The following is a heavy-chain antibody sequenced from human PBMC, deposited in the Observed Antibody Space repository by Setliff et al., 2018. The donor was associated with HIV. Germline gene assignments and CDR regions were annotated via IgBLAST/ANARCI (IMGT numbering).Heavy chain of an antibody. CDR1: GYTFTSYG. D-gene: IGHD2-2*01. CDR3: ARDSCSSTSCYFDDWFDP. Sequence: ASVKVSCKASGYTFTSYGISWVRQAPGQGLEWMGWISAYNGDTNYAQKLQGRVTMTTDTSTSTAYMELRSLRSDDTAVYYCARDSCSSTSCYFDDWFDPWGQGTLVTVPQ. V-gene: IGHV1-18*01. CDR2: ISAYNGDT. J-gene: IGHJ5*02.